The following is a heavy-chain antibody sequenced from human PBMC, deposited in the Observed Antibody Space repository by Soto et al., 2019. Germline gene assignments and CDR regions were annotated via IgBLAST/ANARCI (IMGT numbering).Heavy chain of an antibody. CDR2: IYYSGST. CDR3: ARQPITMVRGVIPPFDY. Sequence: KTSETLSLTCTVSGGSISSSSYYWGWIRQPPGKGLEWIGTIYYSGSTYYNPSLKSRVTISVDTSKNQFSLRLNSVTAADTAVFYCARQPITMVRGVIPPFDYWGQGTLVTVSS. D-gene: IGHD3-10*01. J-gene: IGHJ4*02. V-gene: IGHV4-39*01. CDR1: GGSISSSSYY.